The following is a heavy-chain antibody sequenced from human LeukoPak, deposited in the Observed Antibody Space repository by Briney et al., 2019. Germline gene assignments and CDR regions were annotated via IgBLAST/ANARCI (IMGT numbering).Heavy chain of an antibody. CDR1: GFTFSSYV. CDR3: AKDRVDISLADAFDL. Sequence: GGSLRLSCAASGFTFSSYVMSWVRQAPGKGLEWVSTISGRGDTTYYADSVKGRFTISRDSSKNTLYLQMNGLRAEDTALYYCAKDRVDISLADAFDLWGQGTMVTVSS. J-gene: IGHJ3*01. D-gene: IGHD5-12*01. V-gene: IGHV3-23*01. CDR2: ISGRGDTT.